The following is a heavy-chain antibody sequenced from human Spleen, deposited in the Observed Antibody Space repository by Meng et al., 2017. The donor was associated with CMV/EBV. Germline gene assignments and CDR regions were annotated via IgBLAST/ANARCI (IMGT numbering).Heavy chain of an antibody. CDR3: ARGGGCSSSSCDLDY. Sequence: VTLQVRGVELVNPSGDLSRTCSGYGGSFGGYNWSWIRQTQGKGLEWIGEINNSGSTNYNPSLKSRVTISVDKSKNQFSLKLSSVTAADTAMYYCARGGGCSSSSCDLDYWGQGVLVTVSS. D-gene: IGHD2-2*01. J-gene: IGHJ4*02. CDR1: GGSFGGYN. V-gene: IGHV4-34*01. CDR2: INNSGST.